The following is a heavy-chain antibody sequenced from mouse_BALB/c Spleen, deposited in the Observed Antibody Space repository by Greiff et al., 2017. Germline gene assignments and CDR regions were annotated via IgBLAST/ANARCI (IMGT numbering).Heavy chain of an antibody. Sequence: EVKLMESGPGLVKPSQSLSLTCTVTGYSITSDYAWNWIRQFPGNKLEWMGYISYSGSTSYNPSLKSRISITRDTSKNQFFLQLNSVTTEDTATYYCARSGYYVYALDYWGQGTSDTASS. J-gene: IGHJ4*01. V-gene: IGHV3-2*02. D-gene: IGHD1-1*01. CDR3: ARSGYYVYALDY. CDR2: ISYSGST. CDR1: GYSITSDYA.